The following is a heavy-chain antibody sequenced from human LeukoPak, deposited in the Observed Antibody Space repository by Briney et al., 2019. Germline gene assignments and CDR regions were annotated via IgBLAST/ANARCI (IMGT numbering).Heavy chain of an antibody. V-gene: IGHV3-30-3*01. J-gene: IGHJ3*02. CDR3: ARERGGSYYRDAFDI. CDR2: ISYDGSNK. Sequence: GGSLRLSCAVSGSTVSIYSMQWVRQAPGKGLGWVAVISYDGSNKYYADSVKGRFTISRDNSKNTLYLQMNSLRTEDTAVYYCARERGGSYYRDAFDIWGQGTMVTVSS. CDR1: GSTVSIYS. D-gene: IGHD1-26*01.